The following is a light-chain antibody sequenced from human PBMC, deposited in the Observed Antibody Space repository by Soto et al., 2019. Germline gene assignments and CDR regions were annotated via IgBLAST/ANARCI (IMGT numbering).Light chain of an antibody. Sequence: QSALTQPASASGSPGQSITISCTGTSSDVGGYNYVSWYQQHPRKAPKLMIYDVNKRPSGVSHRFSGSKSGNTASLTISGLQAEDEDDYYCISYTSSSTLVVFGGGTKLTVL. CDR1: SSDVGGYNY. V-gene: IGLV2-14*01. J-gene: IGLJ2*01. CDR2: DVN. CDR3: ISYTSSSTLVV.